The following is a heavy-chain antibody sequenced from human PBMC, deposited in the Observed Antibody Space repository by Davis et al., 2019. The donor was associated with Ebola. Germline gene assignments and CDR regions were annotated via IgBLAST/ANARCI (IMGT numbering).Heavy chain of an antibody. CDR3: ARDRPTIFGVAPHQTYGMDV. Sequence: PSETLSLTCAVYSGSFSGYYWSWIRQPPGKGLEWIGEINHSGSTNYNPSLKSRVTISVDTSKNQFSLKLSSVTAADTAVYYCARDRPTIFGVAPHQTYGMDVWGQGTTVTVSS. CDR2: INHSGST. V-gene: IGHV4-34*01. CDR1: SGSFSGYY. J-gene: IGHJ6*02. D-gene: IGHD3-3*01.